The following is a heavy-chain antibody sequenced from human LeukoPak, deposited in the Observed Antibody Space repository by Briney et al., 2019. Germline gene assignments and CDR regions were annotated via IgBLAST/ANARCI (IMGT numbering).Heavy chain of an antibody. V-gene: IGHV3-7*03. CDR3: ARLKSNSIFGLLMSYGMDV. Sequence: GGSLRLSCAASGFTFSNYLVSWVRQAPGKGLEWVANIKKDGSEKYYVDSVKGRFTISRDNAKRSLYLQMNSLRAEDTAVYYCARLKSNSIFGLLMSYGMDVWGQGTTVTVSS. J-gene: IGHJ6*02. CDR2: IKKDGSEK. D-gene: IGHD3/OR15-3a*01. CDR1: GFTFSNYL.